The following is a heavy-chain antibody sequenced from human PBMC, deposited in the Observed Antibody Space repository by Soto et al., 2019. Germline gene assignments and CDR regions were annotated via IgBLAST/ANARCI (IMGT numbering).Heavy chain of an antibody. J-gene: IGHJ4*02. Sequence: SVFGGSSGNVDDCCSRKNQPPGKGLEWIGYIYYSGSTYYNPSLKSRVTISVDTSKNQFSLKLSSVTAADTAVYYCARWLGYGPHFDYWGQGTLVTVSS. V-gene: IGHV4-30-4*08. CDR1: GGSSGNVDDC. D-gene: IGHD5-12*01. CDR2: IYYSGST. CDR3: ARWLGYGPHFDY.